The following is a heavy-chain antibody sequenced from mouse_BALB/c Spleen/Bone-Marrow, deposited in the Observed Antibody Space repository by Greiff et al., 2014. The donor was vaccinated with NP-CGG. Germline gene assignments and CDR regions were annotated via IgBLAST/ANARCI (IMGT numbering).Heavy chain of an antibody. CDR3: ARSNYVGYYAMDY. Sequence: DVQLVESGGGLVQPGGSRKLSCAASGFTFSSFGIHWVRQAPEKGLEWVAYISSDSSTFYYADTVKGRFTISRDNPKNTLFLQMTSLRSEDTAMYYCARSNYVGYYAMDYWGQGTSVTVSS. CDR1: GFTFSSFG. V-gene: IGHV5-17*02. J-gene: IGHJ4*01. D-gene: IGHD1-1*01. CDR2: ISSDSSTF.